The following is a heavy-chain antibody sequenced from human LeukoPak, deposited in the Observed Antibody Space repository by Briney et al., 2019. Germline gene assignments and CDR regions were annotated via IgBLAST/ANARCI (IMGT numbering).Heavy chain of an antibody. Sequence: SETLSLTCTVSGDSISDFYWSWIRQPPGKGLEWVGQVAYSGSPNSNPSLKNRVTMSVDMSKNQISLKLTSLPAADTAVYYCARETKVGNWFDPWGQGTLVTVSS. J-gene: IGHJ5*02. CDR1: GDSISDFY. CDR3: ARETKVGNWFDP. CDR2: VAYSGSP. D-gene: IGHD4-23*01. V-gene: IGHV4-59*01.